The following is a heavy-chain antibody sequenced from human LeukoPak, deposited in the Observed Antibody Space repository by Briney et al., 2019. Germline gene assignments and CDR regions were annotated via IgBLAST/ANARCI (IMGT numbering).Heavy chain of an antibody. CDR2: INPNSGGT. J-gene: IGHJ6*04. V-gene: IGHV1-2*02. Sequence: GASVKVSCKASGYTFTGYYMHWVRQAPGQGLEWMGWINPNSGGTNYAQKFQGRVTMTRDTSISTAYMELSRLRSDDTAVYYCARDPPTYYYDSSRVLDAWGKGTTVTVSS. CDR1: GYTFTGYY. D-gene: IGHD3-22*01. CDR3: ARDPPTYYYDSSRVLDA.